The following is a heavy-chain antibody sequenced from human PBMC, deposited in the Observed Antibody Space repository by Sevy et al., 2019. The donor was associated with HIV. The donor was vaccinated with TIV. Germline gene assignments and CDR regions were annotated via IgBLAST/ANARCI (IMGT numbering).Heavy chain of an antibody. J-gene: IGHJ4*03. CDR2: VSFDGGSK. D-gene: IGHD3-16*01. CDR1: GFTFNNFP. CDR3: VRGRDRSITFDI. V-gene: IGHV3-30-3*01. Sequence: GGSLRLSCEASGFTFNNFPIHWVRQAPGKGLEWVAVVSFDGGSKYYADSVRGRFTVSRDNSKNTVYLQLNSLRAEDTAVYYCVRGRDRSITFDIRGQGTLVTVSS.